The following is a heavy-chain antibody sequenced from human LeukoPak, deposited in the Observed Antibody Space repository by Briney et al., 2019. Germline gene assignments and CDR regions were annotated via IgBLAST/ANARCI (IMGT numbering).Heavy chain of an antibody. V-gene: IGHV1-18*01. CDR1: GYTFTSYG. CDR3: ARVIDDSSSWYADY. D-gene: IGHD6-13*01. Sequence: ASVKVSCKASGYTFTSYGISWVRQAPGQGLEWMGWNSAYNGNTNYAQKLQGRVTMTTDTSTSTAYMELRSLRSDDTAVYYCARVIDDSSSWYADYWGQGTLVTVSS. J-gene: IGHJ4*02. CDR2: NSAYNGNT.